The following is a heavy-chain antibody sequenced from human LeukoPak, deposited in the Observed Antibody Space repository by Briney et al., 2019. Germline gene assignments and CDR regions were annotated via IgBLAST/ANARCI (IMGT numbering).Heavy chain of an antibody. J-gene: IGHJ4*02. Sequence: PSETLSLTCAVYGGSFSGYYWSWIRQPPGKGLEWIGEINHSGSTNYNPSLKSRVTISVDTSKNQFSLKLSSVTAADTAVYYCARGGIFGVVKKIKNYFDYWGQGTLVTVSS. V-gene: IGHV4-34*01. CDR2: INHSGST. CDR1: GGSFSGYY. D-gene: IGHD3-3*01. CDR3: ARGGIFGVVKKIKNYFDY.